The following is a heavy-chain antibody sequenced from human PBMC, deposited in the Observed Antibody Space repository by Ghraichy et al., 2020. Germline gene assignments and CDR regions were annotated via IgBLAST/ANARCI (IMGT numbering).Heavy chain of an antibody. CDR3: ARGGWPRLLNWFDP. D-gene: IGHD2-21*02. CDR2: IYYSGST. Sequence: GSLRLSCTVSGGSISSYYWSWIRQPPGKGLEWIGYIYYSGSTNYNPSLKSRVTISVDTSKNQFSLKLSSVTAADTAVYYCARGGWPRLLNWFDPWGQGTLVTVSS. V-gene: IGHV4-59*01. CDR1: GGSISSYY. J-gene: IGHJ5*02.